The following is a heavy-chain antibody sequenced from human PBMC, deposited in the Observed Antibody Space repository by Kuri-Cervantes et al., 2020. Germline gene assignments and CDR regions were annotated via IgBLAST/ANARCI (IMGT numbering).Heavy chain of an antibody. CDR1: GGSFSGYY. V-gene: IGHV4-34*01. CDR2: INHSGST. D-gene: IGHD3-10*01. CDR3: ARLSMVRGDPRDD. J-gene: IGHJ4*02. Sequence: GSLRLSCAVYGGSFSGYYWSWIRQPPGKGLEWIGEINHSGSTNYNPSLKSRVTIPVDTSKNQFSLKLSSVTAADTAVYYCARLSMVRGDPRDDWGQGTRVNGAS.